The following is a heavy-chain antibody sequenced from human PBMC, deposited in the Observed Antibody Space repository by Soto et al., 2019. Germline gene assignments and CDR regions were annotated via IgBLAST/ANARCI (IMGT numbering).Heavy chain of an antibody. CDR1: GGSISSYY. D-gene: IGHD5-12*01. J-gene: IGHJ3*02. V-gene: IGHV4-59*08. CDR2: IYYSGST. Sequence: SETLSLTCTVSGGSISSYYWSWIRQPPGKGLEWIGYIYYSGSTNYNPSLKSRVTISVDTSKNQFSLKLSSVTAADTAVYYCAGEDIVATIDAFDIWGQGTMVTVSS. CDR3: AGEDIVATIDAFDI.